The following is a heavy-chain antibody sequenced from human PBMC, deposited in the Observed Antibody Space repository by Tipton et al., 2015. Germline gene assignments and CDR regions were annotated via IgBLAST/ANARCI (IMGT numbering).Heavy chain of an antibody. V-gene: IGHV1-69*01. CDR3: ARDVGSGNYYYGMDV. Sequence: QSGAEVKKPGSSVKVSCKASGGTFSRYAISWVRQAPGQGLEWMGGIIPMSDTPNYAQKFQGRVTITADESTSTAYMELSSLRSEDTAVYYCARDVGSGNYYYGMDVWGQGTTVTVSS. J-gene: IGHJ6*02. CDR2: IIPMSDTP. CDR1: GGTFSRYA. D-gene: IGHD2-15*01.